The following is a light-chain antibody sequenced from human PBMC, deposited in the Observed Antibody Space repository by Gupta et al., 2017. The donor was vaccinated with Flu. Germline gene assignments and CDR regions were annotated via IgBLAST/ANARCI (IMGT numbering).Light chain of an antibody. J-gene: IGLJ3*02. CDR2: STT. CDR3: ATWDDSLQGGV. V-gene: IGLV1-44*01. CDR1: TSNIGSNA. Sequence: QSVLTQPPSASGTPGQRVTISCSGATSNIGSNAVNWYQQFPGAAPKLLSYSTTQRPSGVADRFSGSMSGVSASLAISGLQSEDEADYYCATWDDSLQGGVFGGGTKLTVL.